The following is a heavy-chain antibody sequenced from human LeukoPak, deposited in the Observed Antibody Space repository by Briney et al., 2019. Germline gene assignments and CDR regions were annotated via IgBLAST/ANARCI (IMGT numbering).Heavy chain of an antibody. CDR1: GYTFTSYA. CDR2: INAGNGNT. CDR3: ARVGKWGGYDSGRFNYYYGMDV. J-gene: IGHJ6*04. D-gene: IGHD5-12*01. V-gene: IGHV1-3*01. Sequence: ASVKVSFKASGYTFTSYAMHWVRQAPGQRLEGMGWINAGNGNTKYSQKFQGRVTITRDTSASTAYMELSGLRSEDTAVYYCARVGKWGGYDSGRFNYYYGMDVWGKGTTVTVSS.